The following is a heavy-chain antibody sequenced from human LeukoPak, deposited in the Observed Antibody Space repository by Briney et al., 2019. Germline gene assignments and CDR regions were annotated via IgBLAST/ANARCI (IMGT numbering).Heavy chain of an antibody. CDR1: GITFSSYW. V-gene: IGHV3-74*01. CDR2: INGDGRNI. CDR3: ARGYCSGSSCLKGDY. Sequence: GGSLRLSCVASGITFSSYWMHWVRQDPRKGLVWVSRINGDGRNINYADSVKGRFTISRDNSKNTLYLQMNSLRAEDTAVYYCARGYCSGSSCLKGDYWGQGTLVTVSS. J-gene: IGHJ4*02. D-gene: IGHD2-15*01.